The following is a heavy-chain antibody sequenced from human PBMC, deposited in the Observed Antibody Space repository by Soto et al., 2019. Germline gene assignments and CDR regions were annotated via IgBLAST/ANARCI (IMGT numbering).Heavy chain of an antibody. J-gene: IGHJ4*02. CDR1: GFTFSSYG. D-gene: IGHD6-19*01. Sequence: SLSLSCAASGFTFSSYGMHWVGQAPGKGLEWVAVISYDGSNKYYADSVKGRFTISRDNSKNTLYLQMNSLRAEDTAVYYCAKDLRYYVQAVAGTSLGYWGQGTLVTVSS. V-gene: IGHV3-30*18. CDR3: AKDLRYYVQAVAGTSLGY. CDR2: ISYDGSNK.